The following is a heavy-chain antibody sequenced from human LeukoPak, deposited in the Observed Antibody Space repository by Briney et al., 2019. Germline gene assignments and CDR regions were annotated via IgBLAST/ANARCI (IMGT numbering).Heavy chain of an antibody. Sequence: GASVKVSCKASGYTFTGDYMHWVRQAPGQGLEWMGWINPNSGGTNYAQKFQGRVTMTRDTSISTAYMELSRLRSDDTDVYYCARVTMVRGGGFDYWGQGTLVTVSS. CDR1: GYTFTGDY. D-gene: IGHD3-10*01. CDR3: ARVTMVRGGGFDY. CDR2: INPNSGGT. J-gene: IGHJ4*02. V-gene: IGHV1-2*02.